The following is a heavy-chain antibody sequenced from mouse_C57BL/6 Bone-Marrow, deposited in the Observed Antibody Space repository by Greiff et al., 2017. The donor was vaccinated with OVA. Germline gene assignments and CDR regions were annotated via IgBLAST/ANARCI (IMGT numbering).Heavy chain of an antibody. J-gene: IGHJ2*01. CDR3: ARYIAVAYVDY. V-gene: IGHV7-3*01. Sequence: EVKLVESGGGFVQPGGSLSLSCAASGFTFTDYYMSWVRQPPGKALEWLGFIRNKANGYTTEYSASVKGRFTISRDNSQSILYLQMNALRAEDSATYYCARYIAVAYVDYWGRGTALTVSS. CDR2: IRNKANGYTT. D-gene: IGHD1-1*01. CDR1: GFTFTDYY.